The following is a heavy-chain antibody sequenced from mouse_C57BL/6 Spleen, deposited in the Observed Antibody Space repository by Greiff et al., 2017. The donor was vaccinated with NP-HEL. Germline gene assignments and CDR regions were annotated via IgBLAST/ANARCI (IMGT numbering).Heavy chain of an antibody. V-gene: IGHV1-82*01. D-gene: IGHD1-1*01. Sequence: QVQLKESGPELVKPGASVKISCKASGYAFSSSWMNWVKQRPGKGLEWIGRIYPGDGDTNYNGKFKGKARLTADKSSSTAYMQLSSLPSADSAVYCCARGDGSGYWYFDVWGTVTTVNVAS. CDR3: ARGDGSGYWYFDV. CDR1: GYAFSSSW. CDR2: IYPGDGDT. J-gene: IGHJ1*03.